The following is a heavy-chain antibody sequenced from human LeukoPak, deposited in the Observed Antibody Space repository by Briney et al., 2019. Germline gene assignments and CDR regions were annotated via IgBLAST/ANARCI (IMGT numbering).Heavy chain of an antibody. CDR1: GFTFSSYG. D-gene: IGHD3-10*01. J-gene: IGHJ3*02. V-gene: IGHV3-30*18. CDR3: AKSGRDDAFDI. Sequence: PGGSLRLSCAASGFTFSSYGMHWVRQAPGKGLEWVAVISYDGSNKYYADSVKGRFTISRDNSKNTLYLQMNSLRAEDTAVYYCAKSGRDDAFDIWGQGTMVTVSS. CDR2: ISYDGSNK.